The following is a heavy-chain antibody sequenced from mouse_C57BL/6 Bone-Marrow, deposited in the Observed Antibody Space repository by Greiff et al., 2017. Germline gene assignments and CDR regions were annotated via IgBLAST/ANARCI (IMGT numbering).Heavy chain of an antibody. D-gene: IGHD4-1*01. J-gene: IGHJ4*01. CDR1: GYAFSSSW. CDR3: ARKLGGVYYAMDY. CDR2: LYPGDGDT. Sequence: QVQLKQSGPELVKPGASVKISCKASGYAFSSSWMNWVKQRPGKGLEWIGRLYPGDGDTNYNGKFKGKATLTADKSSSTAYMQLSSLTSEDSAVYFCARKLGGVYYAMDYWGQGTSVTVSS. V-gene: IGHV1-82*01.